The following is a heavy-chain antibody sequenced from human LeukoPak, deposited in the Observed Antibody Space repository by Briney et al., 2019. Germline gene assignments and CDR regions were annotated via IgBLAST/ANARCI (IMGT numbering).Heavy chain of an antibody. Sequence: PGGSLRLSCAASGFTFSSYAMNWIRQAPGKGLEWVANIGQDGPEKYYVDSVKGRFTISRDNAKNSLYLQMNRLRAEDTALYYCARLLVYASGAEAFDYWGQGTLVTVSS. CDR1: GFTFSSYA. CDR3: ARLLVYASGAEAFDY. V-gene: IGHV3-7*01. D-gene: IGHD3-10*01. CDR2: IGQDGPEK. J-gene: IGHJ4*02.